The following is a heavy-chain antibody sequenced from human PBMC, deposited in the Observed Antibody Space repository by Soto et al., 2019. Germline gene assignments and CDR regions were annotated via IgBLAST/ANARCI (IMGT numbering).Heavy chain of an antibody. CDR2: ISYDGSLQ. D-gene: IGHD5-18*01. CDR1: GFAFSSYG. J-gene: IGHJ4*02. V-gene: IGHV3-30*03. Sequence: QAQLVESGGGVVQPGRSLRLSCAASGFAFSSYGMHWVRQAPGTGLEWVAVISYDGSLQHYADSVKGRFTISRDNYKIMVLLQISSLRAEDTAVYYCVSDRGYGHASVPYSWGQGTLVSVSS. CDR3: VSDRGYGHASVPYS.